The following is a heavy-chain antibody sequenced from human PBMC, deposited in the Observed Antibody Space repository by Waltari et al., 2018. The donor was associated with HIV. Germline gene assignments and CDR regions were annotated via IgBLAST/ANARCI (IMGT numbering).Heavy chain of an antibody. V-gene: IGHV3-74*01. CDR1: GFSLSSYW. D-gene: IGHD5-18*01. CDR2: SSSDGSGA. CDR3: ARVVGYSVGAY. Sequence: EVQLVESGGGSVQPGGSLRLSCAASGFSLSSYWMHWVRQAPGKGLVWVSLSSSDGSGASDADSVKVRFTISRYNAKNTLYLQMNGLRAEDTALYYCARVVGYSVGAYWGQGTQVTVSS. J-gene: IGHJ4*02.